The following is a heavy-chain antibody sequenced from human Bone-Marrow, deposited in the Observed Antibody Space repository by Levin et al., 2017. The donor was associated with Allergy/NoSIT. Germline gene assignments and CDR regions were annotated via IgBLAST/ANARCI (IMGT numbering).Heavy chain of an antibody. V-gene: IGHV3-30*18. CDR1: GFSFSSQA. D-gene: IGHD3-10*01. CDR2: ISKDESNK. J-gene: IGHJ4*02. CDR3: AKPKYFGELTNFDY. Sequence: LSLTCAASGFSFSSQAMHWVRQAPGRGLEWVAIISKDESNKYYADSVEGRFTISRDNARNTLYLGINSLRAEDTAVYYCAKPKYFGELTNFDYWGQGTLVTVSS.